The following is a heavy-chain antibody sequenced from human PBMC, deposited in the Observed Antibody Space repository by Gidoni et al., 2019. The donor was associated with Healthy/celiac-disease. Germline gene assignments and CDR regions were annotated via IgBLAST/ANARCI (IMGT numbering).Heavy chain of an antibody. V-gene: IGHV3-66*02. D-gene: IGHD2-2*01. CDR2: IYSGGST. Sequence: EVQLVESGGGLVQPGGSLRLSCAASGFTVSSNYMSWVRQAPGKGLEWVSVIYSGGSTYYADSVKGRFTISRDNSKNTLYLQMNSLRAEDTAVYYCATFSSIVVVPAAGYYGMDVWGQGTTVTVSS. CDR3: ATFSSIVVVPAAGYYGMDV. J-gene: IGHJ6*02. CDR1: GFTVSSNY.